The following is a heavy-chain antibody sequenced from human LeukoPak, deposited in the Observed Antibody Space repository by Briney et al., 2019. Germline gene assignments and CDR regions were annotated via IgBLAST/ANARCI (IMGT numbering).Heavy chain of an antibody. CDR1: DYSISSGYY. J-gene: IGHJ5*02. Sequence: SETLSLTCTVSDYSISSGYYWGWIRQPPGKGLEWIGSIYHGGSIYYNPSLKSRVTISVDTSKNQFSLKVKSVTVADTAVYYCARVGDYGDYVNWFDPWGQGTLVTVSS. CDR2: IYHGGSI. CDR3: ARVGDYGDYVNWFDP. D-gene: IGHD4-17*01. V-gene: IGHV4-38-2*02.